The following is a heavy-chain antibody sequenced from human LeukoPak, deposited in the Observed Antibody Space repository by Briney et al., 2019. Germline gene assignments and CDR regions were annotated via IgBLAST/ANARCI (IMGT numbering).Heavy chain of an antibody. V-gene: IGHV4-34*01. Sequence: SETLSLTCAVYGGSFSAYSWSWIRQTPGKGLEWIGEINHSGDTDYNPSLKSRVTISVNTSNNQFSLKLTSVTAADTAVYYCARGVYIAAAQYGYWGQGTLVTVSS. J-gene: IGHJ4*02. CDR2: INHSGDT. CDR3: ARGVYIAAAQYGY. D-gene: IGHD6-13*01. CDR1: GGSFSAYS.